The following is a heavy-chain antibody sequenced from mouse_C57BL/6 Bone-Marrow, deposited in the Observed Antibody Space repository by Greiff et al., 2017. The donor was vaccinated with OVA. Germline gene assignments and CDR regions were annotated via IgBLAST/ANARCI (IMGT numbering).Heavy chain of an antibody. D-gene: IGHD1-1*01. CDR3: AKCSTVVAKDWYFDV. J-gene: IGHJ1*03. CDR1: GYSFTDYN. V-gene: IGHV1-39*01. CDR2: INPNYGTT. Sequence: EVQLQQSGPELVKPGASVKISCKASGYSFTDYNMNWVKQSNGKSLEWIGVINPNYGTTSYNQKFKGKATLTVDQPSSTAYMQLNSLTSEDSAVYYCAKCSTVVAKDWYFDVWGTGTTVTVSS.